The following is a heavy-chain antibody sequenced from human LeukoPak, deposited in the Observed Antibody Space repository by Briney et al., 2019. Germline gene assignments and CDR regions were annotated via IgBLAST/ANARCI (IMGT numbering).Heavy chain of an antibody. J-gene: IGHJ3*02. CDR2: INHSGST. CDR3: AREEDFDSSGYYFQAFDI. V-gene: IGHV4-34*01. CDR1: GGSFSGYY. D-gene: IGHD3-22*01. Sequence: SETLSLTCAVYGGSFSGYYWSWIRQPPGKGLEWIGEINHSGSTNYNPSLKSRVTISVDTSKNQFSLKLSSVTAADTAVYYCAREEDFDSSGYYFQAFDIWGQGTMVTVSS.